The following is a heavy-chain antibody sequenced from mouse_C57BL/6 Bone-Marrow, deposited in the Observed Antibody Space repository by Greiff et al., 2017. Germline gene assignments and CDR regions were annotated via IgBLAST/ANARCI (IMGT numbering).Heavy chain of an antibody. D-gene: IGHD2-3*01. Sequence: EVQLQQSGPVLVKPGASVKMSCKASGYTFTDYYMNWVKQSHGKSLEWIGDINPYNGGTSYNQKFKGKATLTVDKSSSTAYMELNSLTSEDSAVYYCARRLLRWYFDVWGTGTTVTVSS. V-gene: IGHV1-19*01. CDR1: GYTFTDYY. CDR2: INPYNGGT. CDR3: ARRLLRWYFDV. J-gene: IGHJ1*03.